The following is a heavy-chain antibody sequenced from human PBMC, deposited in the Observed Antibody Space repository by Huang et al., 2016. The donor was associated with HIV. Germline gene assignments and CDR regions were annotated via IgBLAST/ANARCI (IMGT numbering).Heavy chain of an antibody. J-gene: IGHJ4*02. Sequence: QVQLVQSGAEVKKPGASVKVSCKASGYTFTRHHIHWVWQAPGQEIEWRGIINPSSGRTRYAQKFQGRVTITRDTSTSTVYMELSSLRSEDTAVYYCARGPYSDYVWGSFFDYWGQGTLVTVSS. V-gene: IGHV1-46*01. CDR1: GYTFTRHH. D-gene: IGHD3-16*01. CDR3: ARGPYSDYVWGSFFDY. CDR2: INPSSGRT.